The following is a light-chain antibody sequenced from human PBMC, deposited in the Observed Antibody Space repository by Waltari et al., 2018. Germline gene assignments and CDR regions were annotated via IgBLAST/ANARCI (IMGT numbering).Light chain of an antibody. Sequence: EILMTQFPATLSVSPGERATLSCRASQSVSNNVAWYQQKPGQAPRLLMYGASIRATGIPVRFGGSGSGTEFTLTISSLQSEDFAVYYCQQYNNWPPYTFGRGTKLEIK. CDR1: QSVSNN. J-gene: IGKJ2*01. V-gene: IGKV3-15*01. CDR3: QQYNNWPPYT. CDR2: GAS.